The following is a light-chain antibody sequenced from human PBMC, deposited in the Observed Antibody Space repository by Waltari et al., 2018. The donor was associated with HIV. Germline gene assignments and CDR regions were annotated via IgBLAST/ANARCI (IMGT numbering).Light chain of an antibody. J-gene: IGLJ2*01. Sequence: QSILTQPPSVSSAPGQKAPISSSRTSSNTGHSFLSFYQQLPGTAPKLLIYDNNKRPSGVPDRFSGSKAGTSATLDITGLQTGDEAEYFCGTYDSSLGAVIFGGGTKLTV. CDR3: GTYDSSLGAVI. V-gene: IGLV1-51*01. CDR1: SSNTGHSF. CDR2: DNN.